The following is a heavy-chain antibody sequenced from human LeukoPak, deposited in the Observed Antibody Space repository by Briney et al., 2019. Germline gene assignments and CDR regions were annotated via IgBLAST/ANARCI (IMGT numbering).Heavy chain of an antibody. CDR2: INPNNGGT. V-gene: IGHV1-2*02. Sequence: ASVKVSCKASGYSFTGYYMHWVRQAPGQGLEWMGWINPNNGGTNYAQRIQGRVTMTGDTSISTAYMELSSLRSDDTAVYYCARGGGDYASTYGDYWGQGTLVTVCS. D-gene: IGHD3-10*01. J-gene: IGHJ4*02. CDR3: ARGGGDYASTYGDY. CDR1: GYSFTGYY.